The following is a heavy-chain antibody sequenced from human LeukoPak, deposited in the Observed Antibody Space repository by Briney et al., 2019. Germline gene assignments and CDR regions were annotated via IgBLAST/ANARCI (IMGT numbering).Heavy chain of an antibody. D-gene: IGHD1-26*01. J-gene: IGHJ5*02. Sequence: SGGSLRLSCAASGFTFSSYAMSWVRQAPGKGLEWVSAISGSGGSTCYADSVKGRFTISRDNSKNTLYLQMSSLRAEDTAVYYCAKDPPIYTSGSLFDPWGQGTLVTVSS. V-gene: IGHV3-23*01. CDR1: GFTFSSYA. CDR3: AKDPPIYTSGSLFDP. CDR2: ISGSGGST.